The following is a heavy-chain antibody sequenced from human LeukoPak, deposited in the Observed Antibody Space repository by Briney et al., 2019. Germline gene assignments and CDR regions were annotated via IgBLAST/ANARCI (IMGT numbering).Heavy chain of an antibody. V-gene: IGHV4-38-2*02. D-gene: IGHD2-2*01. CDR2: IYHSGST. J-gene: IGHJ4*02. Sequence: SETLSLTCTVSGYSISSGYYWGWIRQPPGKGLEWIGSIYHSGSTYYNPSLKSRVTISVDTSKNQFSLKLSSVTAADTAVYYCARDGSTSCFDYWGQGTLVTVSS. CDR3: ARDGSTSCFDY. CDR1: GYSISSGYY.